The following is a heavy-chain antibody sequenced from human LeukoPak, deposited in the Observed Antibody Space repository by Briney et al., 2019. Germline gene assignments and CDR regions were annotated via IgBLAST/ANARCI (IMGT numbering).Heavy chain of an antibody. CDR1: GFTFSSYG. CDR3: AKAGKIVVVPAATYYYYYMDV. V-gene: IGHV3-30*02. D-gene: IGHD2-2*01. Sequence: PGGSLRLSCAASGFTFSSYGMHWVRQAPGKGLEWVAFIRYDGSNKYYADSVKGRFTISRDNSKNTLYLQMNSLRAEDTAVYHCAKAGKIVVVPAATYYYYYMDVWGKGTTVTVSS. J-gene: IGHJ6*03. CDR2: IRYDGSNK.